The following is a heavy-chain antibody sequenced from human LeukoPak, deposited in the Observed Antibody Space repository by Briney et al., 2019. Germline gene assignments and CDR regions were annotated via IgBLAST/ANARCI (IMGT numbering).Heavy chain of an antibody. V-gene: IGHV3-7*01. Sequence: PGGSLRLSCAASGFTFSSYWMSWVRQAPGKGLEWVANIKQDGSEKYYVDSVKGRFTISRDNAKNSLYLQMNSLRAEDTAVYYCAGCYDSSGSDAFDIWGQGTMVTVSS. J-gene: IGHJ3*02. CDR2: IKQDGSEK. CDR3: AGCYDSSGSDAFDI. D-gene: IGHD3-22*01. CDR1: GFTFSSYW.